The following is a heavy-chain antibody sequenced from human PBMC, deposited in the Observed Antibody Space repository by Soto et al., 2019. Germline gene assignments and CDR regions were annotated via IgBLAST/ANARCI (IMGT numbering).Heavy chain of an antibody. CDR1: GFTFSSYG. V-gene: IGHV3-33*01. Sequence: GGSLRLSCAASGFTFSSYGMHWVRQAPGKGLEWVAVIWYDGSNKYYADSVKGRFTISRDNSKNTLYLQMNSLRAEDTAVYYCARDENHGDYLNRGVFHAFDIWGQGTMVTVSS. J-gene: IGHJ3*02. D-gene: IGHD4-17*01. CDR2: IWYDGSNK. CDR3: ARDENHGDYLNRGVFHAFDI.